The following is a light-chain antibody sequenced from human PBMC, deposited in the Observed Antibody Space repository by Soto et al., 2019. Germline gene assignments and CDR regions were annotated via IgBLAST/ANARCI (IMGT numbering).Light chain of an antibody. CDR1: SGHSSYA. Sequence: QLVLTQSPSASASLGASVKLTCTLSSGHSSYAIAWHQQQPEKGPRYLMKLDSDGSHTKGDAIPDRFSGSSSGAERYLTISSLQPEDEADYYCQTWGTGIHVVFGGGTKLTVL. J-gene: IGLJ2*01. CDR3: QTWGTGIHVV. V-gene: IGLV4-69*01. CDR2: LDSDGSH.